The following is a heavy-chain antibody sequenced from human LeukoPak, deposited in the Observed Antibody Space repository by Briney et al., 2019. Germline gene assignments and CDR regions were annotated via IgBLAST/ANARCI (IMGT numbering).Heavy chain of an antibody. J-gene: IGHJ6*03. Sequence: ASVKVSCKVSGYTLTELSMHWVRQAPGKGLEWMGGFDPEDGETIYAQKFQGRVTMTEDTSTDTAYMELSSLRSEDTAVYYCATVKDNWNDATHYYYYYMDVWGNGTTVIVSS. V-gene: IGHV1-24*01. CDR1: GYTLTELS. CDR2: FDPEDGET. CDR3: ATVKDNWNDATHYYYYYMDV. D-gene: IGHD1-20*01.